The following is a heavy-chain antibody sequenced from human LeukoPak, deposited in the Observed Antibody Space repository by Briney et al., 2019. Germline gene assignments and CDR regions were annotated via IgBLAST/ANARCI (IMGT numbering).Heavy chain of an antibody. CDR2: VYYSGST. CDR1: DGSTSSSSYY. V-gene: IGHV4-39*01. D-gene: IGHD2-21*02. J-gene: IGHJ4*02. Sequence: SETLSLTCTVSDGSTSSSSYYWGWIRQPPGKGLEWIGSVYYSGSTYYNPSLKSRVTISVDTSKNQFSLKLSSVTAADTAVYYCARIPVVVTASHVRTFDYWGQGTLVTVSS. CDR3: ARIPVVVTASHVRTFDY.